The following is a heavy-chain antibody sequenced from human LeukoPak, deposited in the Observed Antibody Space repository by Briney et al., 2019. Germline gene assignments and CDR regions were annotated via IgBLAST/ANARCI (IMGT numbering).Heavy chain of an antibody. J-gene: IGHJ3*02. Sequence: AETLTLTCTVSGGPVSSGSYYWSRVPRPRGKGLEWIGYIYYSGNTIHNPSLKTQVTISVDTSKNQCSLKLSSVTAADTAVYYCARLADILTGYYWFDIWGQGTLVTVSS. CDR1: GGPVSSGSYY. D-gene: IGHD3-9*01. V-gene: IGHV4-61*01. CDR2: IYYSGNT. CDR3: ARLADILTGYYWFDI.